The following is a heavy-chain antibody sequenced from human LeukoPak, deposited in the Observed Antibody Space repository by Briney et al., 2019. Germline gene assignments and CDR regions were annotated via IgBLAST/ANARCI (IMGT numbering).Heavy chain of an antibody. CDR3: ARGLTSMPPGGY. V-gene: IGHV4-34*01. D-gene: IGHD2/OR15-2a*01. CDR2: INHSGST. CDR1: GGSFSDYY. Sequence: SETLSLTCAVYGGSFSDYYWSWIRQPPGKGPEWIGEINHSGSTNYNPSLKSRVTILVDTSKNQFSLKLSSVTAADTAVYYCARGLTSMPPGGYWGQGTLVTVSS. J-gene: IGHJ4*02.